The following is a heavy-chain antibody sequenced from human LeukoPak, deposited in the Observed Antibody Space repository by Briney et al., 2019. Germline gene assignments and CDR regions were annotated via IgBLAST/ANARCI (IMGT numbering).Heavy chain of an antibody. CDR2: ISSSSSTI. Sequence: GGSLRLSCAASGFTFSSYSMNWVRQAPGKGLEWGSYISSSSSTIYYADSVTGRFTISRDNDKNSLYLQMNSLRAEDTAVYYCARGTVTPYYYYMDVWGKGTTVTVSS. J-gene: IGHJ6*03. CDR3: ARGTVTPYYYYMDV. D-gene: IGHD4-17*01. CDR1: GFTFSSYS. V-gene: IGHV3-48*04.